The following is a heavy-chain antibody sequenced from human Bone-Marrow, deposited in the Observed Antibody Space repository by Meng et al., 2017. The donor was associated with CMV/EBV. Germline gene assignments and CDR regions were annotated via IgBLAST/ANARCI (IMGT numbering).Heavy chain of an antibody. CDR3: ARSWDIVVVPAAVNYYYGMDV. D-gene: IGHD2-2*01. Sequence: GGSLRLSCAASGFTFSSYEMNWVRQAPGKGLEWVSYISGSGNTIYYPDSVKGRFTISRDNAKNSLYLQMNSLRAEDTAVYFCARSWDIVVVPAAVNYYYGMDVWGQGTTVTVSS. J-gene: IGHJ6*02. CDR1: GFTFSSYE. CDR2: ISGSGNTI. V-gene: IGHV3-48*03.